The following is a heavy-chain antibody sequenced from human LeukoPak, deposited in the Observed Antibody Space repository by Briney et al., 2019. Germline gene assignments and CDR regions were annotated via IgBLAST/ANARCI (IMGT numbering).Heavy chain of an antibody. V-gene: IGHV4-4*07. J-gene: IGHJ6*02. CDR3: ARDTNYYGSGSSYYYGMDV. CDR2: IYTSGST. Sequence: PSETLSLTCAVSGGSISSYSWSWIRQPPGKGLEWIGRIYTSGSTNYNPSLKSRVTMSVDTSKNQFSLKLSSVTAADTAVYYCARDTNYYGSGSSYYYGMDVWGQGTTVTVSS. D-gene: IGHD3-10*01. CDR1: GGSISSYS.